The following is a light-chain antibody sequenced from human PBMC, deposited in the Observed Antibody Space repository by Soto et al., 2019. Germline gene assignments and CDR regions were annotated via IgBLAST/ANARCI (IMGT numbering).Light chain of an antibody. J-gene: IGLJ2*01. CDR3: SAWDDSSVV. CDR1: SSNIGSNT. V-gene: IGLV1-44*01. CDR2: SNN. Sequence: QSVLTQPPSASGTPGQRVTISCSGSSSNIGSNTVNWYQQLPGTAPKLLIYSNNHRPAGVPDRFSGSKSGTSAALAISGLQAEDEADYYCSAWDDSSVVFGGGTKLTVL.